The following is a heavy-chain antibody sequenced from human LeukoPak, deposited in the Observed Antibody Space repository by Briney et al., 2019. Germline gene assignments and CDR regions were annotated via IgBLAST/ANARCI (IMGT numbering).Heavy chain of an antibody. Sequence: SETLSLTCTVSGGSITNFYGGWIRQSPGKGLELIGYIYYSGTTNYSPSLKSRVSTSVDTSKKQFSLKLSSVTAADTAVYYCARSPGGGFDIWGQGTMVTVSS. CDR3: ARSPGGGFDI. V-gene: IGHV4-59*01. J-gene: IGHJ3*02. CDR1: GGSITNFY. CDR2: IYYSGTT. D-gene: IGHD2-15*01.